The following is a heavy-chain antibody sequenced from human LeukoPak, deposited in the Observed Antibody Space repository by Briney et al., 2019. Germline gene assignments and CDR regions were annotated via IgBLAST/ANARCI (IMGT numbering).Heavy chain of an antibody. CDR1: GGSISSGSYY. CDR3: ARDRDDYSNYHYYYYMDV. D-gene: IGHD4-11*01. J-gene: IGHJ6*03. CDR2: IYTSGST. V-gene: IGHV4-61*02. Sequence: SETLSLTCTVSGGSISSGSYYWCWIRQPAGKGLEWIGRIYTSGSTNYNPSLKSRVTISVDTSKNQFSLKLSSVTAADTAVYYCARDRDDYSNYHYYYYMDVWGKGTTVTVSS.